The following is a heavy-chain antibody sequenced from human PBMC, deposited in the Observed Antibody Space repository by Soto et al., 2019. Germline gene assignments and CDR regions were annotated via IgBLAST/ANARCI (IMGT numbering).Heavy chain of an antibody. J-gene: IGHJ6*02. CDR1: GFSFIDDL. CDR2: SNGDTSST. V-gene: IGHV3-74*01. Sequence: PGGSLRLSSEDSGFSFIDDLMHWVRQAPGEGLDWVSCSNGDTSSTTYADSAKGRFTISRDDAKNTVYLQMTSLRAEDTAVYFCARDRAYAMEVWSQGTRVTVSS. D-gene: IGHD3-10*01. CDR3: ARDRAYAMEV.